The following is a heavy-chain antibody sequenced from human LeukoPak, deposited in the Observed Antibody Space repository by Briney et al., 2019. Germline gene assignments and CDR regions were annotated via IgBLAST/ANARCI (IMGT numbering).Heavy chain of an antibody. CDR2: ISGSGGST. CDR1: GFTFSSYA. J-gene: IGHJ5*02. D-gene: IGHD3-3*01. V-gene: IGHV3-23*01. Sequence: GGSLRLSCAASGFTFSSYAMSWVRQAPGKGLEWVSAISGSGGSTYYADSVKGRFTISRDNSKNTLYLQLSSLRAEDTAVYCWARFHLILGFDPWGQGTLVTVSS. CDR3: ARFHLILGFDP.